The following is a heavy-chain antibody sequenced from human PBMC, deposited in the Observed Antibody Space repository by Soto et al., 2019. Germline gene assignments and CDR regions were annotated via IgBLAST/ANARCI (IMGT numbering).Heavy chain of an antibody. D-gene: IGHD2-2*01. V-gene: IGHV1-46*03. CDR1: GYTFTSYY. CDR2: INPSGGST. Sequence: GASVKVSCKASGYTFTSYYMHWVRQAPGQGLEWMGIINPSGGSTSYAQKFQGRVTMTRDTSTSTVYMELSSLRSEDTAVYYCARAAPAASFGQNWFDPWGQGTLVTVSS. J-gene: IGHJ5*02. CDR3: ARAAPAASFGQNWFDP.